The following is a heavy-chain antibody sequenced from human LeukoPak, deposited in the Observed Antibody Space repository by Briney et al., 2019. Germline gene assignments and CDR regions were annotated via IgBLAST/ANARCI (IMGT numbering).Heavy chain of an antibody. CDR3: ARALAYYYDSSASGPDY. V-gene: IGHV1-46*01. D-gene: IGHD3-22*01. J-gene: IGHJ4*02. CDR1: GYTFTSYY. Sequence: ASVKVSCKASGYTFTSYYMHWVRQARGQGLEWMGIINPSGGSTSYAQKFQGRVTMTRDMSTSTVYMELSSLRSEDTAVYYCARALAYYYDSSASGPDYWGQGTLVTVSS. CDR2: INPSGGST.